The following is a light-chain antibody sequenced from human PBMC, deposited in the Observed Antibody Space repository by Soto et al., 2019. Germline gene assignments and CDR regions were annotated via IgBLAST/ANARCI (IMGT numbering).Light chain of an antibody. CDR2: DVN. V-gene: IGLV2-14*01. CDR3: SSYTSSITLV. CDR1: SSDVGGYNY. Sequence: QSALTQPASVSGSPGQSITISCTGTSSDVGGYNYVSWYQQHPGKAPKLIIYDVNNRPSGVSNRFAGSKSGNTASLTISGLQAEDEGDYYCSSYTSSITLVFGGWTKLTVL. J-gene: IGLJ2*01.